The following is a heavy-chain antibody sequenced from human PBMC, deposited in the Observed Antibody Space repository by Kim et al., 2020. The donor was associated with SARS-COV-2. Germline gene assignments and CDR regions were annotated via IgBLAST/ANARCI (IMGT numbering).Heavy chain of an antibody. J-gene: IGHJ4*02. D-gene: IGHD1-26*01. V-gene: IGHV4-34*01. Sequence: SETLSLTCAVYGGSFSDYSWIWIRQPPGKGLEWIGEINHTGGTNQNPSLESRVIISVDTSKNQFSLKLKSMTAADTAVYYCARAYLATIGYWGQGTLVTV. CDR2: INHTGGT. CDR1: GGSFSDYS. CDR3: ARAYLATIGY.